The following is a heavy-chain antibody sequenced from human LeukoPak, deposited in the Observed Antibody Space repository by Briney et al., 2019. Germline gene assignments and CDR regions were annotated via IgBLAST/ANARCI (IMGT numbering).Heavy chain of an antibody. J-gene: IGHJ6*02. D-gene: IGHD3-10*01. V-gene: IGHV4-59*01. CDR3: ARGALVVRGVITYYYYGMDV. Sequence: SETPSLTCTVSGGSISSYYWSWIRQPPGKGQEWIGYIYYSGSTNYNPSLKSRVTISVDTSKNQFSLKLSSVTAADTAVYYCARGALVVRGVITYYYYGMDVWGQGTTVTVSS. CDR1: GGSISSYY. CDR2: IYYSGST.